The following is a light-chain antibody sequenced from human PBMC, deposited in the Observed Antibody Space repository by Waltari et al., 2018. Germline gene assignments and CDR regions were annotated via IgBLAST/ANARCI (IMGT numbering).Light chain of an antibody. J-gene: IGKJ1*01. Sequence: EIMLTQSPGTLSLSPGERATLSCRASQSISRFLAWYQQKPGQAPRLLIYDASTRATGIPDRFSGSGSGTDFSLTISRLEPEDCAVYYCQKYGTLPATFGQGTKVEIK. CDR1: QSISRF. CDR2: DAS. V-gene: IGKV3-20*01. CDR3: QKYGTLPAT.